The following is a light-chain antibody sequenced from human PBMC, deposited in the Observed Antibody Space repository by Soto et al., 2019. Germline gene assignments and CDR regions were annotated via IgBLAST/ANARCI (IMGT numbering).Light chain of an antibody. CDR2: DVT. CDR3: SSYTSRSTLV. J-gene: IGLJ1*01. V-gene: IGLV2-11*01. Sequence: QSVLTQPRSVSGSPGQSVTISCTGTSSNVGDYNYVSWYQHHPGKAPKLILYDVTDRPSGVPDRFSGSKSGNTASLTISGLQAEDEADYYCSSYTSRSTLVFGTGTKVTVL. CDR1: SSNVGDYNY.